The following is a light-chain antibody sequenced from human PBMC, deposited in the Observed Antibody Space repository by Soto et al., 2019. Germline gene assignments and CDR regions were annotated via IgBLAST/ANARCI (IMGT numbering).Light chain of an antibody. V-gene: IGLV1-40*01. CDR2: GDN. J-gene: IGLJ1*01. CDR1: SSNIGAGFH. Sequence: QLVLTQPPSVSGAPGQRVTFSCTGSSSNIGAGFHVHWYQQFPGTAPRVLIYGDNNRPSGVPDRFSGSKSGASASLAITGLQAEDEAEYYCQSYDSSLSGFVFGAGTKVTVL. CDR3: QSYDSSLSGFV.